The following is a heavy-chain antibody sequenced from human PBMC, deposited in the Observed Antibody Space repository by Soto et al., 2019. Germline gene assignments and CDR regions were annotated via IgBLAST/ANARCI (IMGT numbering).Heavy chain of an antibody. D-gene: IGHD2-15*01. V-gene: IGHV1-2*04. J-gene: IGHJ5*02. CDR1: GYTFTGYY. CDR3: AREGGYCSGGSCLNWFDP. CDR2: INPNSGGT. Sequence: AASVKVSCKASGYTFTGYYMHWVRQAPGQGLEWMGWINPNSGGTNYAQKFQGWVTMTRDTSISTAYMELSRLRSDDTAVYYCAREGGYCSGGSCLNWFDPWGQGTLVTVSS.